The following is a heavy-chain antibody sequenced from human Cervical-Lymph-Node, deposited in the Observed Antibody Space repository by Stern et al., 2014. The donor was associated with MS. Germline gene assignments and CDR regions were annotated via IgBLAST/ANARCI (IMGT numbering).Heavy chain of an antibody. D-gene: IGHD5-18*01. CDR2: IYPGDSDT. Sequence: VQLVQSGAEVKKPGESLKISCKGSGYRFATYWIGWVRQMHGKGLERMGIIYPGDSDTRYSPSFQGQVTISADKSISTAYLHWSSLKASDSAMYYCARPGDDTAKYGLDVWGQGTTVTVSS. V-gene: IGHV5-51*03. CDR1: GYRFATYW. CDR3: ARPGDDTAKYGLDV. J-gene: IGHJ6*02.